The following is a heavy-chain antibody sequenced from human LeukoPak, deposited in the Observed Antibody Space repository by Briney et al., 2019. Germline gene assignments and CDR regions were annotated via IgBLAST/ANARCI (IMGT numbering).Heavy chain of an antibody. CDR3: VRDHRGTFDY. Sequence: GGSLRLSCVASGFTYNTYWMSWVRQTPGKGLEWVANIKQDGSEKNYVDSVKGRFTISRDNAKNSLYLQMNSLRAEDTAVYYCVRDHRGTFDYWGQGTLVTVSS. J-gene: IGHJ4*02. CDR2: IKQDGSEK. V-gene: IGHV3-7*03. CDR1: GFTYNTYW. D-gene: IGHD3-10*01.